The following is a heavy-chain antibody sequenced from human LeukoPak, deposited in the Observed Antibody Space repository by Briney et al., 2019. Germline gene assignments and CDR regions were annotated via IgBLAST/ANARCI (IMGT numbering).Heavy chain of an antibody. J-gene: IGHJ6*03. Sequence: SVRVSCKASGGTFSSYAISWVRQAPGQGLEWMGGIIPIFGTANYAQKFQGRVTITADESTSTAYMELSSLRSEDTAVYYCARLGYCSSTSCSGLDYYYMDVWGKGTTVTVSS. CDR3: ARLGYCSSTSCSGLDYYYMDV. V-gene: IGHV1-69*13. CDR2: IIPIFGTA. D-gene: IGHD2-2*01. CDR1: GGTFSSYA.